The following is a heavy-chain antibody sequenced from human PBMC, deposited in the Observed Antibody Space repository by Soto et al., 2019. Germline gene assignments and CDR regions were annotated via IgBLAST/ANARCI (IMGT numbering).Heavy chain of an antibody. CDR2: ISGSGGST. J-gene: IGHJ4*02. Sequence: GGSLRLSCAASGFTFSSYAMSWVRQAPGKGLEWVSAISGSGGSTYYADSVKGRFTISRDNSKNTLYLQMNSLRAEDTAVYYCAKDYYYDSSGDLFDYWGQGTLVTVSS. CDR3: AKDYYYDSSGDLFDY. V-gene: IGHV3-23*01. CDR1: GFTFSSYA. D-gene: IGHD3-22*01.